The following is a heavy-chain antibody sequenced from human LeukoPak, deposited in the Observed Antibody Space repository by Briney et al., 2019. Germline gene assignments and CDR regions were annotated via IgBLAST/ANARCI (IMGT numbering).Heavy chain of an antibody. CDR1: GFTFSSYA. Sequence: GGSLRLSCAASGFTFSSYAMSWVRQAPGKGLEWVSAISGSGGSTYYADSVKGRFPISRDNSKNTLYLQMNSLRAEDTAVYYCAKAGYCSGGSCYGIEYFDYWGQGTLVTVSS. V-gene: IGHV3-23*01. CDR3: AKAGYCSGGSCYGIEYFDY. J-gene: IGHJ4*02. D-gene: IGHD2-15*01. CDR2: ISGSGGST.